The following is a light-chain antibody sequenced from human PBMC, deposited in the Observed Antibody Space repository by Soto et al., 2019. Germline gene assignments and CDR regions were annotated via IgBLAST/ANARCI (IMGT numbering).Light chain of an antibody. CDR2: WAS. CDR3: QQYYSTPS. J-gene: IGKJ4*01. V-gene: IGKV4-1*01. CDR1: QSVLYSSNNKNY. Sequence: DIVMTQSPDSLAVSLGERATINCKSSQSVLYSSNNKNYLAWYQQKPGQPPKLLIYWASTRESGVPDRFSSSGSGTDFSLTISSLQAEDVAVYYCQQYYSTPSFGGGTKVDI.